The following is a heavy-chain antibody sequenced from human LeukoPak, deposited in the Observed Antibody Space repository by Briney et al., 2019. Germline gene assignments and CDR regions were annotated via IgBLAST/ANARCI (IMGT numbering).Heavy chain of an antibody. CDR3: ALSPNDYDSSGYFPGRAHVAFDI. V-gene: IGHV3-73*01. Sequence: GGSLRLSCAASGFTSSGSAMHWVRQASGKGLEWVGRIRSKANSYATAYAASVKGRFTISRDDSKNTAYLQMNSLKTEDTAVYYCALSPNDYDSSGYFPGRAHVAFDIWGQGTMVTVSS. D-gene: IGHD3-22*01. CDR1: GFTSSGSA. J-gene: IGHJ3*02. CDR2: IRSKANSYAT.